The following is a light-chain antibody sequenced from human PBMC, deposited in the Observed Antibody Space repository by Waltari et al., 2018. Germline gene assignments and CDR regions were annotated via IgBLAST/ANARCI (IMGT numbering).Light chain of an antibody. Sequence: DIRMTQSPSTLSASVGDRVTIPCLASQSISRWLAWHQQKPGKAPKLLIYKASILENGVPSRFSGSGSGTEFTLTISSLQPDDFATYHCQQYNSSPFTFGQGTKLEIK. CDR1: QSISRW. J-gene: IGKJ2*01. V-gene: IGKV1-5*03. CDR3: QQYNSSPFT. CDR2: KAS.